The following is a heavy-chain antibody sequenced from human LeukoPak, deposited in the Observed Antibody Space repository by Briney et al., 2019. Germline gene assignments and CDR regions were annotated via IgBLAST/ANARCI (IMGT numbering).Heavy chain of an antibody. CDR2: IKQDGSEK. CDR3: AREAYGLFDY. J-gene: IGHJ4*02. V-gene: IGHV3-7*01. D-gene: IGHD4-17*01. CDR1: GFTFSTYW. Sequence: PGGSLRLSCAASGFTFSTYWMSWVRQAPGKGLEWVANIKQDGSEKYYVDSVKGRFTISRDNADNSLYLQMNSLRAEDTAVIYCAREAYGLFDYWGPGTLVTVSS.